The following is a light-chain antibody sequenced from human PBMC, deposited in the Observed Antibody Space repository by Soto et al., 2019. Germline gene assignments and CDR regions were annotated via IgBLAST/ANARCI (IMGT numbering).Light chain of an antibody. CDR2: EVT. J-gene: IGLJ1*01. CDR3: SSYAGSKNYV. CDR1: SSDIGVYHY. Sequence: QSVLTQPPSASGSPGQSVTVSCTGTSSDIGVYHYVSWYQQHPGKAPKLLIYEVTKRPSGVPDRFSGSKSGNTASPTVSGLQADDEADYYCSSYAGSKNYVFGTGTKVTVL. V-gene: IGLV2-8*01.